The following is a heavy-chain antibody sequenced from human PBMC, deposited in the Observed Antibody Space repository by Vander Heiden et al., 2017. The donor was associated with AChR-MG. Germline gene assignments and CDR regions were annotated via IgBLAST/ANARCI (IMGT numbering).Heavy chain of an antibody. CDR1: GFTFSSYG. CDR3: AKDSSSWYGKSYYYYYMDV. D-gene: IGHD6-13*01. J-gene: IGHJ6*03. V-gene: IGHV3-30*18. Sequence: QVQLVESGGGVVQPGRSLRLSCAASGFTFSSYGMHWVRQAPGKGLEWVAVISYDGSNKYYADSVKGRFTISRDNSKNTLYLQMNSLRAEDTAVYYCAKDSSSWYGKSYYYYYMDVWGKGTTVTVSS. CDR2: ISYDGSNK.